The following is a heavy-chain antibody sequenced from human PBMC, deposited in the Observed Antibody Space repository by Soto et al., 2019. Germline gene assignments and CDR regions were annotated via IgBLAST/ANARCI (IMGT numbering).Heavy chain of an antibody. CDR1: GGSLSGSY. D-gene: IGHD6-19*01. Sequence: SETLSPTRSVSGGSLSGSYWSWIRQSQGKGLEWLGYVYYTGSTNYSPSLRSRVSISVDTSKNEFSLRLSSVTAADTAVYFCARSVAVPGAHIDYWGQGTQVTVSS. V-gene: IGHV4-59*01. J-gene: IGHJ4*02. CDR2: VYYTGST. CDR3: ARSVAVPGAHIDY.